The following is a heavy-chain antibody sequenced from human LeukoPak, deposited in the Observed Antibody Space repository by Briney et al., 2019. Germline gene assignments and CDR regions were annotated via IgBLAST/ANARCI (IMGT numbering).Heavy chain of an antibody. CDR2: INHSGST. CDR3: ARGRAIDT. V-gene: IGHV4-34*01. Sequence: SETLSLTCAVYGGSFSGYYWSWIRQPPGKGLEWIGEINHSGSTNYNPSLKSRVTISVDTSKNQFSLKLSSVTAADTAIYYCARGRAIDTWGRGTMVTVSS. CDR1: GGSFSGYY. J-gene: IGHJ3*02.